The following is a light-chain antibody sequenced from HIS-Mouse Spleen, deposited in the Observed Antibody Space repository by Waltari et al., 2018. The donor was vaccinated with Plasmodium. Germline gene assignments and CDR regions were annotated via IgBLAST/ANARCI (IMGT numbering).Light chain of an antibody. Sequence: EIVLTQSPATLSLSPGERATLACRASQSVSSYLAWYQQKPGQAPRPLIYDASNRATGISARCSGSGSGTDFTLTISSLEPEDFAVYYCQQRSNWPPAFGGGTKVEIK. CDR1: QSVSSY. CDR3: QQRSNWPPA. V-gene: IGKV3-11*01. CDR2: DAS. J-gene: IGKJ4*01.